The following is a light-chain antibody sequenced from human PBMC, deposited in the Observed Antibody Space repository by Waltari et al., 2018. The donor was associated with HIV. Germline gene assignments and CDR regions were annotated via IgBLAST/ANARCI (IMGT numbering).Light chain of an antibody. CDR3: QQYGISPRT. V-gene: IGKV3-20*01. J-gene: IGKJ1*01. CDR1: QSVSSSY. CDR2: AAS. Sequence: IVLTQSPGTLSLSPGERATLSCRASQSVSSSYLVWFQQKPGQAPRLVIYAASSRATGIPDRFSGSGSGTDFTLTISRLEPEDFAVYYCQQYGISPRTFGQGTTLEIK.